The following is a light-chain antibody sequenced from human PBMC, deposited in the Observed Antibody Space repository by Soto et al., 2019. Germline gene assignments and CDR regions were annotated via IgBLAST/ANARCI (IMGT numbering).Light chain of an antibody. CDR3: QQYNNWPRT. CDR1: QSVSSN. CDR2: GAS. Sequence: EIVMTQSPATLSLSPGERATLSCRASQSVSSNLAWFQQRPGQAPRLLIYGASTRATGLPARFSGSGSRTEFTLTISSLQSEDFAGYYCQQYNNWPRTFGQGTRVEIK. V-gene: IGKV3-15*01. J-gene: IGKJ1*01.